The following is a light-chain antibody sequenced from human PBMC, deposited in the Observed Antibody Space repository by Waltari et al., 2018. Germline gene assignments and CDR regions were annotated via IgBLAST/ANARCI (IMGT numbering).Light chain of an antibody. V-gene: IGKV3-20*01. CDR3: QHYVRLLVT. Sequence: EIVLTQSPGTLSLSPGERVTLSCRASQSVSRALAWYQQKPGQAPRLLIYGASSRATGIPDRFSGSGSGTDFSLTISRLEPEDFAVYYCQHYVRLLVTFGQGTKVEIK. CDR1: QSVSRA. CDR2: GAS. J-gene: IGKJ1*01.